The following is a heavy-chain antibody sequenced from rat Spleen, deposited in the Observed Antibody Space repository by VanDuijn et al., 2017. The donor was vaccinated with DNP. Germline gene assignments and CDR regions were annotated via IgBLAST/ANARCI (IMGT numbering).Heavy chain of an antibody. V-gene: IGHV5-7*01. CDR3: TRVGDYHDGGDGDVLDA. J-gene: IGHJ4*01. D-gene: IGHD1-12*02. CDR2: ISNSGGSP. CDR1: GFTFSDYN. Sequence: EVQLVEPGGGLVQPGRSLKLSCAASGFTFSDYNMAWVRQAPKKGLEWVATISNSGGSPYYRDSVKGRFTISRDNAKSTLYLQLDSLRTEDTATYYCTRVGDYHDGGDGDVLDAWGQGTSVTVSS.